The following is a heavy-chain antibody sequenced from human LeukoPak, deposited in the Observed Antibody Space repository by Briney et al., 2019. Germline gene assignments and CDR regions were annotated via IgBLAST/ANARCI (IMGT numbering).Heavy chain of an antibody. Sequence: GASVKVSCKVSGYTLTELSMHWVRQAPGKGLEWMGGFDSEDGETIYAQKFQGRVTMTEDTSTDTAYMELSSLRSEDTAVYYCATNWKYSSSVPAYWGQGTLVTVSS. J-gene: IGHJ4*02. V-gene: IGHV1-24*01. CDR1: GYTLTELS. CDR2: FDSEDGET. CDR3: ATNWKYSSSVPAY. D-gene: IGHD6-6*01.